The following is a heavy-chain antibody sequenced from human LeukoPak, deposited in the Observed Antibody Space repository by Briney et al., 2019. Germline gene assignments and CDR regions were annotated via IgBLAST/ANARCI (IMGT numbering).Heavy chain of an antibody. Sequence: SETLSLTCTVSGGSLSSHYWSWIRQPPGKGLEWGGYIYYSGSTNYNPSLKSRVTISVDTSKNQFSLKLSSVTAADTAVYYCARVGYSNSYYYYYMDVWGKGTTVTVSS. CDR1: GGSLSSHY. CDR2: IYYSGST. D-gene: IGHD4-11*01. V-gene: IGHV4-59*11. CDR3: ARVGYSNSYYYYYMDV. J-gene: IGHJ6*03.